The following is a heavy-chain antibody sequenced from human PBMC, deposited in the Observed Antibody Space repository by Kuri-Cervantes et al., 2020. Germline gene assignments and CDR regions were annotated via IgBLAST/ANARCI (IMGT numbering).Heavy chain of an antibody. V-gene: IGHV4-38-2*01. CDR2: INHSGST. J-gene: IGHJ4*02. CDR3: ATFYRDY. Sequence: SETLSLTCAVSGYSISSGYYWGWIRQPPGKGLEWIGEINHSGSTNYNPSLKSRVTISVDTSKNQFSLKLSSVTAADTAVYYCATFYRDYWGQGTLVTVSS. CDR1: GYSISSGYY. D-gene: IGHD2/OR15-2a*01.